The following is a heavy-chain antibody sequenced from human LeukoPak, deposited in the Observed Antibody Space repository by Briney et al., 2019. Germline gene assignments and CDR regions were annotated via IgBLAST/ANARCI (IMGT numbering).Heavy chain of an antibody. CDR3: ARDSSWVVGALDPQHDAFDI. CDR1: GGSISSGSYY. J-gene: IGHJ3*02. Sequence: SETLSLTCTVSGGSISSGSYYWSWIRQPAGKGLEWIGRMYTSGSTNYNPSLRSRVTISVDTSKNQFSLKLSSVTAADTAVYYCARDSSWVVGALDPQHDAFDIWGQGTMVTVSS. CDR2: MYTSGST. D-gene: IGHD1-26*01. V-gene: IGHV4-61*02.